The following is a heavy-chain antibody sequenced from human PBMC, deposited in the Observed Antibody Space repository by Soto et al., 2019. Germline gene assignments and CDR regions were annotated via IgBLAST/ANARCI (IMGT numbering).Heavy chain of an antibody. V-gene: IGHV6-1*01. J-gene: IGHJ4*02. CDR2: TYYRSKWYN. CDR1: GDSVSSNSAA. Sequence: PSQTLSLTCAISGDSVSSNSAAWNWIRQSPSRGLEWLGRTYYRSKWYNDYAVSVKSRITINPYTSKNQFSLQLNSVTPEDTAVYYCAREIAVAGPGEYFDYWGQGTLVTVSS. D-gene: IGHD6-19*01. CDR3: AREIAVAGPGEYFDY.